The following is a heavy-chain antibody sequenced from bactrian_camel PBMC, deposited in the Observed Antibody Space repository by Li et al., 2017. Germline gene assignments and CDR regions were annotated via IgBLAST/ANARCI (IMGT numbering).Heavy chain of an antibody. J-gene: IGHJ4*01. CDR2: IYSYASNT. Sequence: VQLVESGGGLVQPGGSLRLSCAASGFTFSTYAMGWVRQAPGKGLEWVSSIYSYASNTYYADSVKGRFTISRDNAKNTYYLEMNSLKSEDTALYYCALTPAYWGQGTQVTVS. V-gene: IGHV3S11*01. CDR1: GFTFSTYA. CDR3: ALTPAY.